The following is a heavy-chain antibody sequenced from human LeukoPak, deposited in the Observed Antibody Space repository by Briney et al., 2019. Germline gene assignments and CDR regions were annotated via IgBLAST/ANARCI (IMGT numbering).Heavy chain of an antibody. CDR1: GFTFSSYS. J-gene: IGHJ4*02. D-gene: IGHD3-22*01. Sequence: AGGSLRLSCAASGFTFSSYSMNWVRQAPGKGLEWVSFISSSSSYIYYADSVKGRFTISRDNSKNTLYLQMNSLRAEDTAVYYCAKDRPDDSSGYYQDYWGQGTLVTVSS. V-gene: IGHV3-21*04. CDR3: AKDRPDDSSGYYQDY. CDR2: ISSSSSYI.